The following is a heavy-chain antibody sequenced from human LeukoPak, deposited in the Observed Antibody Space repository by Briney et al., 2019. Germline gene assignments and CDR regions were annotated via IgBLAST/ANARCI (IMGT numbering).Heavy chain of an antibody. V-gene: IGHV4-38-2*01. CDR3: ARYDSRGSASTKFDY. CDR1: GYSLGKNYY. D-gene: IGHD3-3*01. CDR2: IYGRAST. J-gene: IGHJ4*02. Sequence: SETLSLTCAVSGYSLGKNYYWGWIRQSPGKGLEWIGRIYGRASTSYNPSLMNRVTMSVDTSKNHFSLQLTSVTAADTAVYYCARYDSRGSASTKFDYWGQGSQVTVSS.